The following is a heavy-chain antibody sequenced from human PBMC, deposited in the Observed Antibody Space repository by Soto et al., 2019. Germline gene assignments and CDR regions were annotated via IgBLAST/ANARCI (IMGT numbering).Heavy chain of an antibody. CDR2: IRGFSPYT. V-gene: IGHV3-21*01. CDR3: AREVRANLDDFGDYEWFDP. Sequence: EVQLVESGGGLVKPGGSLRLSCISSGFTFRTYTMNWVRQAPGKGLEWVSGIRGFSPYTFYAESVRGRFAISRDNAKNSLYLQMRSLSAEYTAVYFCAREVRANLDDFGDYEWFDPWGQGTEVTVS. CDR1: GFTFRTYT. J-gene: IGHJ5*02. D-gene: IGHD4-17*01.